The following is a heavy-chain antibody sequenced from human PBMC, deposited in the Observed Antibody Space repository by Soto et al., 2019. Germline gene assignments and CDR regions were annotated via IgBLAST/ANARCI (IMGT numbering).Heavy chain of an antibody. V-gene: IGHV5-51*01. D-gene: IGHD2-2*01. CDR2: IYPGDFDT. Sequence: PGESLKISCRASGYSFTTYWIGWVRQMPGKGLEWMGIIYPGDFDTRYSPSFQGHVTISADRSISTAYLQWNSLKASDTAMYYCARPENGVSTIAWQYGMDVWGQGTTVTVSS. CDR3: ARPENGVSTIAWQYGMDV. J-gene: IGHJ6*02. CDR1: GYSFTTYW.